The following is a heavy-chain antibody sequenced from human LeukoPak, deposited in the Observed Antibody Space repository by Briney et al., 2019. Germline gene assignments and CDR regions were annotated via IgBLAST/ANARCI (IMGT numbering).Heavy chain of an antibody. CDR2: IYHSGST. CDR3: ARGRRQWLVRDYYMDV. J-gene: IGHJ6*03. V-gene: IGHV4-34*01. Sequence: SETLSLTCAVYGGSFSGYYWSWIRQPPGKGLEWIGEIYHSGSTNYNPSLKSRVTISVDTSKNQFSLKLTSVTAADTAVYYCARGRRQWLVRDYYMDVWGKGTTVTVSS. CDR1: GGSFSGYY. D-gene: IGHD6-19*01.